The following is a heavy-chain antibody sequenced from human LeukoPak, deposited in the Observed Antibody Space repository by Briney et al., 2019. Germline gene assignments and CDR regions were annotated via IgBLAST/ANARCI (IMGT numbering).Heavy chain of an antibody. D-gene: IGHD1-26*01. CDR1: GFTFSSYW. Sequence: PGGSLRLSCAASGFTFSSYWMSWVRQAPGKGLEWVANIKQDGSEKYYVDSVKGRFTISRDNAKNSLYLQMNSLKTEDTAVYYCTRGNRGSYYDYYYYMDVWGKGTTVTVSS. CDR2: IKQDGSEK. V-gene: IGHV3-7*03. CDR3: TRGNRGSYYDYYYYMDV. J-gene: IGHJ6*03.